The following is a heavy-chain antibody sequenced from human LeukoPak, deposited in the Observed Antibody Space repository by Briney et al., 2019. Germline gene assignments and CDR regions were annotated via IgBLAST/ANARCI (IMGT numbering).Heavy chain of an antibody. CDR3: ARGFGIAAAVDP. CDR2: INHSGST. D-gene: IGHD6-13*01. J-gene: IGHJ5*02. V-gene: IGHV4-34*01. Sequence: SETLSLTCAVYGGSFSGYYWSWIRQPPGKGLEWIGEINHSGSTNYNPSLKSRVTISVDTSKNQFSLKLSSVTAADTAVYYCARGFGIAAAVDPWGQGTLVTVSS. CDR1: GGSFSGYY.